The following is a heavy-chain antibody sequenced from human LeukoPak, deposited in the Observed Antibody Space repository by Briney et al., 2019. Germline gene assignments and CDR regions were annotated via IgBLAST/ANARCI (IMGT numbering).Heavy chain of an antibody. CDR2: IKQDRSEK. CDR3: AGGSGWIPDY. J-gene: IGHJ4*02. CDR1: GITFSSYW. Sequence: GGSLRLSCAASGITFSSYWMNWVRQAPGKGLEWVANIKQDRSEKFYVDSVKGRFTISRDNAKNSLYLEMSSLRADDTAIYYCAGGSGWIPDYWGQGTLVIVSS. V-gene: IGHV3-7*04. D-gene: IGHD6-19*01.